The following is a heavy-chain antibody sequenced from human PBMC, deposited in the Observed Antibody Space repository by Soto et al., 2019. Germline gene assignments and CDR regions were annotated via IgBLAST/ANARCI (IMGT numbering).Heavy chain of an antibody. CDR3: ARDSPYDILTGYPLYYYYYYGMDV. D-gene: IGHD3-9*01. V-gene: IGHV1-2*02. J-gene: IGHJ6*02. Sequence: ASVKVSCKASGYTFTGYYMHWVRQAPGQGLEWMGWINPNSGGTNYAQKFQGRVTMTRDTSISTAYMELSRLRSDDTAVYYCARDSPYDILTGYPLYYYYYYGMDVWGQGTTVTVFS. CDR1: GYTFTGYY. CDR2: INPNSGGT.